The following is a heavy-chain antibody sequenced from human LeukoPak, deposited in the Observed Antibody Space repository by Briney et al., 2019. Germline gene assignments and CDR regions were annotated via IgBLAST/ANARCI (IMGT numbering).Heavy chain of an antibody. J-gene: IGHJ4*02. D-gene: IGHD1-26*01. CDR3: ARGSATGYFDY. CDR1: GDSISSGGYY. V-gene: IGHV4-31*03. Sequence: SETLSLTCTVSGDSISSGGYYCAWIRQHPGKGLEWIGYIYYSGSTYYNPSLKSRVTISVDTSKNQFSLKLSSVTAADTAVYYCARGSATGYFDYWGQGTLVTVSS. CDR2: IYYSGST.